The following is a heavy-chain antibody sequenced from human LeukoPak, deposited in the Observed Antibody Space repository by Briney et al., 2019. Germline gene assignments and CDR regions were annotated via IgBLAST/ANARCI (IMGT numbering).Heavy chain of an antibody. V-gene: IGHV4-59*08. CDR1: GGSISNYY. CDR2: LYYSGRT. CDR3: ATLVSTRYYFDY. J-gene: IGHJ4*02. D-gene: IGHD5/OR15-5a*01. Sequence: SETLSLTCTVSGGSISNYYWGWIRQPPGKGLEWIGYLYYSGRTNYNPSLKSRVTMSVDTSKNQFSLRLTSVTAADTAVYFCATLVSTRYYFDYWGQGTLVTVSS.